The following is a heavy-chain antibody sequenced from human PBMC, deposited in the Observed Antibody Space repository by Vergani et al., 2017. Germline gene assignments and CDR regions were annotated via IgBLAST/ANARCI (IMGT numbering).Heavy chain of an antibody. V-gene: IGHV3-7*01. Sequence: EVQLVESGGGLVQPGGSLRLSCAASGFTFSSYWMSWVRQAPGKGLGWVANIKQDGSEKYYVDSVKGRFTISRDNAKNSLYLQMNSLRAEDTAVYYCARDRTMAGQWLRYWGQGTLVTVSS. CDR3: ARDRTMAGQWLRY. J-gene: IGHJ4*02. CDR2: IKQDGSEK. D-gene: IGHD6-19*01. CDR1: GFTFSSYW.